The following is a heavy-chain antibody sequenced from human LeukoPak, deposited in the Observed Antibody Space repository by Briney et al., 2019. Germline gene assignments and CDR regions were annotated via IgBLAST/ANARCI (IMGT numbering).Heavy chain of an antibody. V-gene: IGHV4-30-2*01. Sequence: SQTLSLTCAVSGSAVSSDDHFWSWIRQPPGRGLEWIGYIYHRGSTSYNPSLRIRVTVSLDKSRNQFSLNLYSVTAADTAVYYCARASYDILTGYFLFDSWGQGTLITVSS. CDR1: GSAVSSDDHF. J-gene: IGHJ4*02. CDR3: ARASYDILTGYFLFDS. CDR2: IYHRGST. D-gene: IGHD3-9*01.